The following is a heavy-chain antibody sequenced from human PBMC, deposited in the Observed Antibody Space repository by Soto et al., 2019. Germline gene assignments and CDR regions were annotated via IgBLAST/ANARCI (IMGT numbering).Heavy chain of an antibody. J-gene: IGHJ4*02. D-gene: IGHD3-3*02. Sequence: PWETLSLTCTVSGVSISSSRYYWGWVRQPPGKGLEWIGSIYYSGGTYYNPSLKSRVTISVDTSKTRFSLKLSSVTAADAAVYYCAIHAVNPRAFSDYWGQGTLVTVSS. CDR3: AIHAVNPRAFSDY. CDR1: GVSISSSRYY. CDR2: IYYSGGT. V-gene: IGHV4-39*01.